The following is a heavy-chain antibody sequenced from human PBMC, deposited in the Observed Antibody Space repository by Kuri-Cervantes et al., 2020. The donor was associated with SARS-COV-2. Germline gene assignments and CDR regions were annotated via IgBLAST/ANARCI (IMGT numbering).Heavy chain of an antibody. D-gene: IGHD3-22*01. CDR2: IYPGDSDT. J-gene: IGHJ4*02. CDR1: GYSFTSYW. Sequence: GESLKISCKGSGYSFTSYWIGWVRQMPGKGLEWMGIIYPGDSDTRYNPSFQGQVTISADKSISTAYLQWSSLKASDTAMYYCARQKFHYYDSSGYQGATDYWGQGTLVTVSS. CDR3: ARQKFHYYDSSGYQGATDY. V-gene: IGHV5-51*01.